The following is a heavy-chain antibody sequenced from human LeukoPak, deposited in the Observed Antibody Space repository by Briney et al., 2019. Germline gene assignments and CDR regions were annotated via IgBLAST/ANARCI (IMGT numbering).Heavy chain of an antibody. J-gene: IGHJ5*02. CDR3: ARVYSSTHNWFDT. V-gene: IGHV4-39*07. CDR1: GDSISTTSYF. CDR2: IYYSGTT. D-gene: IGHD6-19*01. Sequence: PSETLSLTCTVSGDSISTTSYFWAWIRQPPGEGLEWIGSIYYSGTTYFNSSLKSRVTISVERPKNHFSLKLSSLTVADTARYYCARVYSSTHNWFDTWGQGIQVTVSS.